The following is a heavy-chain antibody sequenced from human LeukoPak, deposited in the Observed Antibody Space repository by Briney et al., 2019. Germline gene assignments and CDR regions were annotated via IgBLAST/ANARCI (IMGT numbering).Heavy chain of an antibody. V-gene: IGHV4-31*03. Sequence: SETLSLTCTVSGGSISSGGYYWSWIRQHPGKGLEWIGYIYYSGSTYYNPSLKSRVTISVDTSKNQFSLKLSSVTAADTAVYYCARGGYGYGFDYWGQGTLVTVSS. CDR2: IYYSGST. J-gene: IGHJ4*02. D-gene: IGHD5-18*01. CDR3: ARGGYGYGFDY. CDR1: GGSISSGGYY.